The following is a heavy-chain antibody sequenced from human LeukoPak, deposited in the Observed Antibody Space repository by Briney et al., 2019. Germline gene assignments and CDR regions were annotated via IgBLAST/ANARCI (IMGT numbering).Heavy chain of an antibody. CDR3: AKDHIPYSSRDHWFDP. D-gene: IGHD6-13*01. V-gene: IGHV3-30*02. Sequence: GGSLRLSCAASGFTFSSYAMSWVRQAPGKGLEWVAFIRYDGSNKYYADSVKGRFTISRDNSKNTLYLQMNSLRAEDTAVYYCAKDHIPYSSRDHWFDPWGQGTLVTVSS. CDR1: GFTFSSYA. J-gene: IGHJ5*02. CDR2: IRYDGSNK.